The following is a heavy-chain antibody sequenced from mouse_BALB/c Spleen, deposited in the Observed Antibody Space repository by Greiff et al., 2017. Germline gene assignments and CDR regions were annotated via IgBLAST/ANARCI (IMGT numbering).Heavy chain of an antibody. V-gene: IGHV1-54*01. CDR3: AGGNRYDAPFDY. D-gene: IGHD2-14*01. J-gene: IGHJ2*01. Sequence: VQLQQSGAALVRPGTSVKVSCKASGYAFTTFLIEWVKQRPGQGLGWIGVIIPGGGGTNYNEKFRGKSTLTADKSSSTAYMQLSSLASDDTAVFFCAGGNRYDAPFDYWGQGTTLTVSS. CDR1: GYAFTTFL. CDR2: IIPGGGGT.